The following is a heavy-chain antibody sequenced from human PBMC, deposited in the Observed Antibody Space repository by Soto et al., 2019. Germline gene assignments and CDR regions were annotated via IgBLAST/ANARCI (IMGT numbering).Heavy chain of an antibody. D-gene: IGHD2-2*01. CDR1: GDSINNYY. V-gene: IGHV4-59*01. Sequence: SETLSLTCTVSGDSINNYYWSWIRQPPGKRLEWIGYIYYTGSTTYNPSLESRVTMSVDTSKNQFSLRLSSVNAADTAGYYCAKYRRSEAEGFTLDFWGRGTLVTVSS. CDR2: IYYTGST. CDR3: AKYRRSEAEGFTLDF. J-gene: IGHJ4*02.